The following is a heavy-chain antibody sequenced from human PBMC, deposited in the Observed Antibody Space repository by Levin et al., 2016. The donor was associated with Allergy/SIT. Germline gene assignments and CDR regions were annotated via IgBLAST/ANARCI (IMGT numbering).Heavy chain of an antibody. J-gene: IGHJ6*02. D-gene: IGHD2-8*01. CDR2: IDPSDSYT. V-gene: IGHV5-10-1*01. Sequence: GESLKISCKGSGYSFTSYWISWVRQMPGKGLEWMGRIDPSDSYTNYSPSFQGHVTISADKSISTAYLQWSSLKASDTAMYYCARLKWWSRGGYYYGMDVWGQGTTVTVSS. CDR3: ARLKWWSRGGYYYGMDV. CDR1: GYSFTSYW.